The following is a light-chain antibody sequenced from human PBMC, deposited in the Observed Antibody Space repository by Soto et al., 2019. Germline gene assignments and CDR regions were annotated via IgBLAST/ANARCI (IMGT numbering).Light chain of an antibody. J-gene: IGKJ5*01. Sequence: EIVLTQSPGTLSLSPGERATLSCRASQSVSSSYLAWYQEKPGQAPRLLIYGASSRATGTPDRVIGSGSGTDFTLTISRLEPEDFAVYYCQQFGSSPITFGQGTRLEIK. CDR3: QQFGSSPIT. V-gene: IGKV3-20*01. CDR2: GAS. CDR1: QSVSSSY.